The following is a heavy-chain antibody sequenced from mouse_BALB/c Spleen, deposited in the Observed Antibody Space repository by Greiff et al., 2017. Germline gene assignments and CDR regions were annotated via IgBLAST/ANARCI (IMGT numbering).Heavy chain of an antibody. Sequence: EVQLQQSGAELVKPGASVKLSCTASGFNIKDNYMHWVKQRPEQGLEWIGRIDPANGNTKYDPKFPGKATITADTSSNTAYLQLSSLTSEDTAVYYCVRQRGLLFAYWGQGTLVTVSA. J-gene: IGHJ3*01. D-gene: IGHD2-3*01. CDR3: VRQRGLLFAY. CDR1: GFNIKDNY. V-gene: IGHV14-3*02. CDR2: IDPANGNT.